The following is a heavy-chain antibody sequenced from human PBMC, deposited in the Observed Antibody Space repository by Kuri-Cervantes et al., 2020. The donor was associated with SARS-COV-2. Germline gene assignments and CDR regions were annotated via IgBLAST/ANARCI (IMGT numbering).Heavy chain of an antibody. CDR3: ARVSYDILTGYYLSPTFDY. CDR2: IYYSGST. Sequence: SETLSLTCTVSGGSISSSSYYWGWIRQPPGKGLEWIGSIYYSGSTNYNPSLKSRVTISVDTSKNQFSLKLSSVTAADTAVYYCARVSYDILTGYYLSPTFDYWGQGTLVTVSS. J-gene: IGHJ4*02. D-gene: IGHD3-9*01. V-gene: IGHV4-39*07. CDR1: GGSISSSSYY.